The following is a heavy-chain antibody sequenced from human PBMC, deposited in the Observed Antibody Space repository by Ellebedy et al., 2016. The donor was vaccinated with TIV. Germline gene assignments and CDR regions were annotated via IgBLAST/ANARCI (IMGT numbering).Heavy chain of an antibody. CDR1: GFIFSDYA. CDR2: ISGRGEST. CDR3: ATRGHSIGWFAD. J-gene: IGHJ5*02. V-gene: IGHV3-23*01. D-gene: IGHD3-22*01. Sequence: GESLKISCATSGFIFSDYAISWVRQPPGKGLEWVSTISGRGESTFAADSVTGRFTISRDFSKRTVYLQMNSLRVEDTAVYFCATRGHSIGWFADWGQGTLVTVSS.